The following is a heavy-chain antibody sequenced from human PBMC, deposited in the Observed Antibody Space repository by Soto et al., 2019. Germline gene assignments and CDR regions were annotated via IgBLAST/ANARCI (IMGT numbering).Heavy chain of an antibody. CDR2: ISSNGGST. J-gene: IGHJ6*02. Sequence: PGGSLRLSCAASGFTFSSYAMHWVRQAPGKGLEYVSAISSNGGSTYYADSVKGRFTISRDNSKNTLYLQMSSLRAEDTAVYYCVKVGVARSGGSCYSGLYTMAVWGQGTTVTVSS. D-gene: IGHD2-15*01. V-gene: IGHV3-64D*06. CDR3: VKVGVARSGGSCYSGLYTMAV. CDR1: GFTFSSYA.